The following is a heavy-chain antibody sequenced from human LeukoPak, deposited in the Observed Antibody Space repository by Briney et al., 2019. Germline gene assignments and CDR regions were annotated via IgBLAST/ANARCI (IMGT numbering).Heavy chain of an antibody. CDR3: ASLARYCSGGSCYWTFDY. Sequence: PSGTLSLTCAVSGGSISSTNWWSWVRQPPGKGLEWIGEISHSGSTNYNPSLKSRVTISVDTSKNQFSLKLSSVTAADTAVYYCASLARYCSGGSCYWTFDYWGQGTLVTVSS. V-gene: IGHV4-4*02. CDR1: GGSISSTNW. D-gene: IGHD2-15*01. J-gene: IGHJ4*02. CDR2: ISHSGST.